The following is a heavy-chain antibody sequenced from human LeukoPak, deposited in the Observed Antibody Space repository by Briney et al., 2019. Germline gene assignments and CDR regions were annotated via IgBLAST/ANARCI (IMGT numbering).Heavy chain of an antibody. J-gene: IGHJ4*02. D-gene: IGHD4-17*01. CDR1: GFTFSSYS. CDR3: AKAYYGDYYDY. Sequence: GGSLRLSCAASGFTFSSYSMNWVRQAPGKGLEWVSSISSSSSYIYYADSVKGRFTISRDNSKNTLYLQMNSLRAEDTAVYYCAKAYYGDYYDYWGQGTLVTVSS. V-gene: IGHV3-21*04. CDR2: ISSSSSYI.